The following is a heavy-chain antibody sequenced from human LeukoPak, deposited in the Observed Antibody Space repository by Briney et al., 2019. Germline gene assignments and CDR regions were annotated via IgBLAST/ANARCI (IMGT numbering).Heavy chain of an antibody. CDR2: ISNSGGNT. CDR1: GFTFSSYV. V-gene: IGHV3-23*01. Sequence: GGSLRLSCAASGFTFSSYVMSWVRQAPGKGLEWVSSISNSGGNTYYADSVKGRFTISRDNSKNTVYLQMNSLRVEDTAKYYCAKSGSGSYLDYWGQGTLVTVSS. D-gene: IGHD1-26*01. J-gene: IGHJ4*02. CDR3: AKSGSGSYLDY.